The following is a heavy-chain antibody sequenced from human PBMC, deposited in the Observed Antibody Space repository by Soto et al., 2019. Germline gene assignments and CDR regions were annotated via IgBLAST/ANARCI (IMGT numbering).Heavy chain of an antibody. CDR2: TYYRSKWYN. D-gene: IGHD6-13*01. Sequence: SQTVSLTCAISGDSVSSNSAAWNWIRQPPSRGLEWLGRTYYRSKWYNDYAVSVKSRITINPDTSKNQFSLQLNSVTPEDTAVYYCARSVEQPHYYYYGMDVWGQGTTVTVSS. CDR1: GDSVSSNSAA. CDR3: ARSVEQPHYYYYGMDV. J-gene: IGHJ6*02. V-gene: IGHV6-1*01.